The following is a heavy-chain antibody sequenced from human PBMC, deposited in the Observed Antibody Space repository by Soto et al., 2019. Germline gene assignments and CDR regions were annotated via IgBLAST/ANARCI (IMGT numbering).Heavy chain of an antibody. J-gene: IGHJ4*02. V-gene: IGHV3-30*18. D-gene: IGHD3-9*01. CDR3: AKAYDDSLTWGYFDY. CDR1: GFTFSSYG. Sequence: QVQLVESGGGVVQPGRSLRLSCAASGFTFSSYGMHWVRQAPGKGLEWVAVISYDGSNKYYADYVKGRFTISRDNSKNTLYLQMNSLRAEDTAVYYCAKAYDDSLTWGYFDYWVQGTLVTVSS. CDR2: ISYDGSNK.